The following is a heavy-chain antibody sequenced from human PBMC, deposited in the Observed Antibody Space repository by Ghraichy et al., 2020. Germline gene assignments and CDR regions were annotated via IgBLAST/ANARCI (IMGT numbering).Heavy chain of an antibody. CDR1: GFSLSTSGVG. D-gene: IGHD5-18*01. J-gene: IGHJ2*01. V-gene: IGHV2-5*01. Sequence: SGPTLVKPTQTLTLTCTFSGFSLSTSGVGVGWIRQPPGKALEWLALIYWNDDKRYSPSLKSRLTITKDTSKNQVVLTMTNMDPVDTATYYCARCGYSYGRYWYFDLWGRGTLVTVSS. CDR3: ARCGYSYGRYWYFDL. CDR2: IYWNDDK.